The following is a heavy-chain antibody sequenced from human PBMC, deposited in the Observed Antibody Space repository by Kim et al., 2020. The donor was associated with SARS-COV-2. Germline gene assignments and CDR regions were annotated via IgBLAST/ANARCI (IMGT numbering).Heavy chain of an antibody. Sequence: ASVKVSCKASGYTFTSYGISWVRQAPGQGLEWMGWISAYNGNTNYAQKLQGRVTMTTDTSTSTAYMELRSLRSDDTAVYYCARDLLGYCSSTSCPQKIYYNYYGMDVWGQGTTVTVSS. CDR2: ISAYNGNT. V-gene: IGHV1-18*04. D-gene: IGHD2-2*01. CDR3: ARDLLGYCSSTSCPQKIYYNYYGMDV. CDR1: GYTFTSYG. J-gene: IGHJ6*02.